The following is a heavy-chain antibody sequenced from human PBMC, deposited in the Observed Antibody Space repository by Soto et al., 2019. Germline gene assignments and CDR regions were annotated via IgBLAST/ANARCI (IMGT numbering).Heavy chain of an antibody. D-gene: IGHD1-26*01. CDR1: GDTLTELS. CDR3: VCSGSYYTAFDI. CDR2: FDPEDGET. V-gene: IGHV1-24*01. Sequence: ASVKVSCKVSGDTLTELSMHWVRQAPGKGLEWMGGFDPEDGETIYAQKFQGRVTMTEDTSTDTAYMELSSLRSEDTAVYYCVCSGSYYTAFDIWGQGTMVTVSS. J-gene: IGHJ3*02.